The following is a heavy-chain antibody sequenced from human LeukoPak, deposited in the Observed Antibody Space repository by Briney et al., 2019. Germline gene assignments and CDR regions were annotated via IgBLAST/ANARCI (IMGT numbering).Heavy chain of an antibody. CDR3: ARDREIHDYSINGPTDFDY. D-gene: IGHD4-11*01. CDR1: GYTFTSYY. Sequence: ASVKVSCKASGYTFTSYYMHWVRQAPGQGLEWMGIINPSGGSTSYAQKFQGRVTMTRDTSTSTVYMELSSLRSEDTAVYYCARDREIHDYSINGPTDFDYWGQGTLVTVSS. J-gene: IGHJ4*02. V-gene: IGHV1-46*01. CDR2: INPSGGST.